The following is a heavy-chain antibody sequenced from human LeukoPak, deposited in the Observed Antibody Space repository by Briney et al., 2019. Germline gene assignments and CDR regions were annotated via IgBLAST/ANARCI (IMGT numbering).Heavy chain of an antibody. CDR1: GFTFSNHG. D-gene: IGHD2-21*02. V-gene: IGHV3-33*01. Sequence: GGSLRLSCAASGFTFSNHGMHRVRQAPGKGPEWVALIWYDGSNKYYGDSVKGRFTISRDNSKNTVYLQMNSLRAEDTGVYYCARDRLEAVTDDDYFDYWGQGTLVTVSS. J-gene: IGHJ4*02. CDR3: ARDRLEAVTDDDYFDY. CDR2: IWYDGSNK.